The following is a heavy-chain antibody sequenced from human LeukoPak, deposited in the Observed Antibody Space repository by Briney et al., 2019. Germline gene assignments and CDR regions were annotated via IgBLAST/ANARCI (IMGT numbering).Heavy chain of an antibody. D-gene: IGHD4-11*01. CDR1: GYTFTIYG. CDR2: ISAYNGST. V-gene: IGHV1-18*01. CDR3: ARTPYSNPYDAFDI. J-gene: IGHJ3*02. Sequence: ASVKVSCKASGYTFTIYGISWVRPAPGQGLEWMGWISAYNGSTNYAQKLQGRVTMTTDTSTSTAYMELRSLRSDDTAVYYCARTPYSNPYDAFDIWGQGTMVTVSS.